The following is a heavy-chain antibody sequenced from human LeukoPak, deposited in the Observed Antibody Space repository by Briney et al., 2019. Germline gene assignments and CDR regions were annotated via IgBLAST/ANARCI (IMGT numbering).Heavy chain of an antibody. CDR3: AKDGLVPAPIRAFDY. V-gene: IGHV3-30*02. D-gene: IGHD2-2*02. Sequence: GGSLRLSCAASGFTFSSYGMHWVRQAPGKGLEWVAFIRYDGSNKYYADSVKGRFTISRDNSKNTLYLQMNSLRAEDTAVYYCAKDGLVPAPIRAFDYWGQGTLVTVSS. CDR2: IRYDGSNK. J-gene: IGHJ4*02. CDR1: GFTFSSYG.